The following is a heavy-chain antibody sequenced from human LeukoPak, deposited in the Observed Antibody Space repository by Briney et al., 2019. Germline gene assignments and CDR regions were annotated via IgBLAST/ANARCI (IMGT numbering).Heavy chain of an antibody. Sequence: PGGSLRLSCAASGFTFSSYAMHWVRQAPGKGLEWVAVISYDGSNKYYADSVKGRFTISRDNSKNTLYLQMNSLRAEDTAVYYCAKDQTQLVLGYYYYGMDVWGQGTTVTVSS. J-gene: IGHJ6*02. CDR2: ISYDGSNK. CDR3: AKDQTQLVLGYYYYGMDV. CDR1: GFTFSSYA. V-gene: IGHV3-30-3*01. D-gene: IGHD6-13*01.